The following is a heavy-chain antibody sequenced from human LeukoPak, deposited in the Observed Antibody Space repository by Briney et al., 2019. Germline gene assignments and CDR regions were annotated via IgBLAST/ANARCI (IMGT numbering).Heavy chain of an antibody. J-gene: IGHJ4*02. Sequence: GGSLRLSCAASGFTFSSYAMSWVRQAPGKGLEWVSVISGSGGSTNYADSVKGRFSISRDNSKNTVYLQMKSLRADDTAVYYCARDHRSGSGSGTQANDYWGQGTLVTVSS. D-gene: IGHD3-10*01. CDR2: ISGSGGST. V-gene: IGHV3-23*01. CDR3: ARDHRSGSGSGTQANDY. CDR1: GFTFSSYA.